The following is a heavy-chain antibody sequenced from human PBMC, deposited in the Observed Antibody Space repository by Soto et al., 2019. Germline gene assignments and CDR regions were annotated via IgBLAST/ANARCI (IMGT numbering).Heavy chain of an antibody. J-gene: IGHJ4*02. V-gene: IGHV1-46*01. CDR1: GYTFTSNY. CDR2: INPTGGGT. D-gene: IGHD2-15*01. CDR3: ARDGALGY. Sequence: QVQLVQSGAEVKKPGASVKVSCKASGYTFTSNYMHWVRQAPGQGLEWMGIINPTGGGTSYAKKSQGRVTMTGDTSTSTVYMELSSLRSEDTAVYYCARDGALGYWGQGTLVTVSS.